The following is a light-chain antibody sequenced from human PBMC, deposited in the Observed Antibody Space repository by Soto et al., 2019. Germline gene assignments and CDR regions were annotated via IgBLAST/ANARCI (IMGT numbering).Light chain of an antibody. J-gene: IGKJ2*01. CDR1: QSISRD. CDR3: QQSYSSPYN. Sequence: DIQMTQSPSSLSTSVGERVTVTCRASQSISRDLNWYQQRPGKAPKLLIYGASTLQRGVPSRFSGSGSGRDFTLTIDSLQPEDSATYHCQQSYSSPYNFGQGTKLAVK. CDR2: GAS. V-gene: IGKV1-39*01.